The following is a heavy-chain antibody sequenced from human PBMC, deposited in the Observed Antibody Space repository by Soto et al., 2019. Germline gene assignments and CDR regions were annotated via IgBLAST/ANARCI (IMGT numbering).Heavy chain of an antibody. D-gene: IGHD3-10*01. J-gene: IGHJ5*02. CDR3: ASGSMVRGVIITYGWFDP. Sequence: PSETLSLTCTVSGGSVSSGSYYWSWIRQPPGKGLEWIGYIYYSGSTNYNPSLKSRVTISVDTSKNQFSLKLSSVTAADTAVYYCASGSMVRGVIITYGWFDPWGQGTLVT. V-gene: IGHV4-61*01. CDR1: GGSVSSGSYY. CDR2: IYYSGST.